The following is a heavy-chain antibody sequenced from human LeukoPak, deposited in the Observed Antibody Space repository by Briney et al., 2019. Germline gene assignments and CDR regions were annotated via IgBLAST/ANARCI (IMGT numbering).Heavy chain of an antibody. CDR3: AREGDDILTGFDY. D-gene: IGHD3-9*01. Sequence: GGSLRLSCAASGFTFSSYWMSWVRQAPGKGLEWVANIKQDGSEKYYVDSVRGRFTISRDNAKNSLYLQMNSLRAEDTAVYYCAREGDDILTGFDYWGQGTLVTVSS. CDR1: GFTFSSYW. V-gene: IGHV3-7*01. J-gene: IGHJ4*02. CDR2: IKQDGSEK.